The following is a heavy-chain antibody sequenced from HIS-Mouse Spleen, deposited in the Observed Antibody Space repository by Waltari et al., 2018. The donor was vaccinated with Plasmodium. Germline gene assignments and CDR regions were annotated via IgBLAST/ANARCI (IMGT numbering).Heavy chain of an antibody. CDR3: ARLLPWVHGHFDY. Sequence: QVQLVQSGAEGKRPGASVKVSCQASGYTFSIDGIRWVRQAPGQGLEWMGWISGYNGNTNYAQKVQGRVTMTTDTSTSTAYMELRSLRSDDTAVYYCARLLPWVHGHFDYWGQGTLVTVSS. CDR2: ISGYNGNT. V-gene: IGHV1-18*01. J-gene: IGHJ4*02. D-gene: IGHD1-26*01. CDR1: GYTFSIDG.